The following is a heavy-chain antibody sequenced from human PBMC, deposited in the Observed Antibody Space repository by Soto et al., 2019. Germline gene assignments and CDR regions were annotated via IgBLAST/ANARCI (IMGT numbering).Heavy chain of an antibody. J-gene: IGHJ4*02. CDR1: GYSISSDYY. V-gene: IGHV4-38-2*01. CDR3: ARSPIRLSYFDY. D-gene: IGHD3-16*01. CDR2: VYDSGNS. Sequence: SETLSLTCAVSGYSISSDYYWGWIRQPPGKGPEWIGSVYDSGNSYYNPSLKSRVTISLDTSKNQFSLKLSSVTAADTAVYFCARSPIRLSYFDYWGQGTLVTVSS.